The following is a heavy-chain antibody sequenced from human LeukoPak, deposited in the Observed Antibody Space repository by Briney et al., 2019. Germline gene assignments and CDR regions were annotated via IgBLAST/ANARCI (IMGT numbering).Heavy chain of an antibody. CDR3: ARSPGIAAPDY. CDR1: GFTFSSYA. J-gene: IGHJ4*02. Sequence: GGSLRLSCAASGFTFSSYAMHWVRQAPGKGLEWVAVISYDGSNKYYADSVKGRFTISRDNSENTLYLQMNSLRAEDTAVYYCARSPGIAAPDYWGQGTLVTVPS. V-gene: IGHV3-30-3*01. D-gene: IGHD6-13*01. CDR2: ISYDGSNK.